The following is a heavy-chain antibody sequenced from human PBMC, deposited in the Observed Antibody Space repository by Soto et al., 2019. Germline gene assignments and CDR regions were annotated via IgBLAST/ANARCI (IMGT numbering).Heavy chain of an antibody. J-gene: IGHJ4*02. CDR2: MNPSNEKT. CDR3: ARGPRNWGFDY. D-gene: IGHD7-27*01. CDR1: EYIFTNYD. Sequence: QVQLMQSGAEVKKPGASVKVSCKASEYIFTNYDFNWVRQAPGQGFEWMGWMNPSNEKTGYAQKFQGRVTMTRDTSISTAYMELSRLRSEDTAVYYCARGPRNWGFDYWGQGTLVIVSS. V-gene: IGHV1-8*01.